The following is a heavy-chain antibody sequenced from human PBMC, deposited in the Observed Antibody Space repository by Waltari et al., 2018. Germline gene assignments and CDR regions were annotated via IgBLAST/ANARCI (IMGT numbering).Heavy chain of an antibody. V-gene: IGHV1-46*01. D-gene: IGHD1-1*01. CDR3: ARDGDDHAFDI. J-gene: IGHJ3*02. CDR1: GLSFTNNF. Sequence: QVQLVQSGAEVKMPGASVKVSCKASGLSFTNNFFHWVRQGPGQGVEWMGIINPSGGSTSYAQKFRGRVTMTRDTSTNTLYMELSSLKSKDTAVYYCARDGDDHAFDIWGQGTMVTVSS. CDR2: INPSGGST.